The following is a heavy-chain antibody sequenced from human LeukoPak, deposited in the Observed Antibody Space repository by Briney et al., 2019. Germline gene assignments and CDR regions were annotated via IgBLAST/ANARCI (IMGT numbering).Heavy chain of an antibody. CDR3: ASFGSGSYYNYYYYMDV. CDR1: GGAFSSYA. CDR2: IIPIFGTA. J-gene: IGHJ6*03. V-gene: IGHV1-69*05. D-gene: IGHD3-10*01. Sequence: SVKVSCKASGGAFSSYAISWVRQAPGQGLEWMGRIIPIFGTANYAQKFQGRVTITTDESTSTAYMELSSLRSEDTAVYYCASFGSGSYYNYYYYMDVWGQGTLVTLSS.